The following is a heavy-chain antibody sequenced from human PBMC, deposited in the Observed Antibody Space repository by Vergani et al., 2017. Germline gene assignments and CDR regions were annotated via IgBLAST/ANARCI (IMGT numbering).Heavy chain of an antibody. CDR3: ADLYGDDCFSPF. J-gene: IGHJ4*02. Sequence: EVHLLESGGGLVQSGGSLRLSCAASGFTFSNSAVSWVRQAPGRGLAWVSSISGPGLSTYYADSVKGRFSISRDDSKNTVYLQINSLRAEDTAFYYCADLYGDDCFSPFWGQGTLVTVSS. CDR1: GFTFSNSA. CDR2: ISGPGLST. V-gene: IGHV3-23*01. D-gene: IGHD2-21*01.